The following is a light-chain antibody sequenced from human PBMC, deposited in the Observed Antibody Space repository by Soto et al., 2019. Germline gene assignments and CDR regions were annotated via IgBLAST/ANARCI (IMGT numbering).Light chain of an antibody. Sequence: EFVLTQSPGTLSLSPGERATLSCRASQSVSSYLAWYQQKPGQTPRLLIYDGSNRATGIPARFSGSGSGTDHTLTISSLEPEDSAVYYCQQRSNWPITFGQGTRLEIK. CDR1: QSVSSY. V-gene: IGKV3-11*01. J-gene: IGKJ5*01. CDR3: QQRSNWPIT. CDR2: DGS.